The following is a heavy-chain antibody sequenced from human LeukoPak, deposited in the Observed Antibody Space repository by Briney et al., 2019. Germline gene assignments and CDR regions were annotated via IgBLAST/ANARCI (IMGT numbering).Heavy chain of an antibody. Sequence: SETLSLTCTVSGGSISSYYWSWIRQPPGKGLEWIGYIYYSGSTNDNPSLKSRVTISVDTSKNQFSLKLSSVTAADTAVYYCARVTVVGKYYYYGMDVWGQGTTVTVSS. CDR3: ARVTVVGKYYYYGMDV. D-gene: IGHD3-22*01. CDR1: GGSISSYY. V-gene: IGHV4-59*01. CDR2: IYYSGST. J-gene: IGHJ6*02.